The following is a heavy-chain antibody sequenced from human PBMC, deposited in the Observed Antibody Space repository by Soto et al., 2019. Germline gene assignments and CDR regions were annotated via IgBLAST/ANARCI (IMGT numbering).Heavy chain of an antibody. V-gene: IGHV1-69*01. CDR3: ARVMGYCSGGSCYSLRSSRAFDI. J-gene: IGHJ3*02. CDR2: IIPIFGTA. Sequence: QVQLVQSGAEVKKPGSSVKVSCKASGGTFSSYAISWVRQAPGQGLEWMGGIIPIFGTANYAQKFQGRVTITADESTSTAYMELSSLRSEDTAVYYCARVMGYCSGGSCYSLRSSRAFDIWGQGTMVTVSS. CDR1: GGTFSSYA. D-gene: IGHD2-15*01.